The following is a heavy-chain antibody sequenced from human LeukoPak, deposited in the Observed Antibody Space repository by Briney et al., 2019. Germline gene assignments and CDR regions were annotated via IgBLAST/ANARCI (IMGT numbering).Heavy chain of an antibody. J-gene: IGHJ4*02. V-gene: IGHV3-74*01. CDR1: GFTFSNYC. CDR3: VRDFRSADY. CDR2: ICPDGTVT. Sequence: GGSLRLSCAASGFTFSNYCMHWVRQIPGKGLVWVSRICPDGTVTNYADSVKGRFTISRDNAKNMVFLQMNSLRADDTAVYYCVRDFRSADYWGQGTLVTVSS.